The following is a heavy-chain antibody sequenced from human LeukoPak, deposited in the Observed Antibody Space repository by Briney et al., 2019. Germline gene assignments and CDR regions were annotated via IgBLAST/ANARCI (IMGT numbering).Heavy chain of an antibody. CDR1: GYTFTDHY. J-gene: IGHJ6*03. CDR3: ARARWDIVVVPAASGGNYYMDV. V-gene: IGHV1-24*01. CDR2: FDPEDGET. Sequence: ASVKVSCKASGYTFTDHYMHCVQQAPGKGPEWMGGFDPEDGETIYAQKFQGRVTMTEDTSTDTAYMELSSLRSEDTAVYYCARARWDIVVVPAASGGNYYMDVWGKGTTVTVSS. D-gene: IGHD2-2*01.